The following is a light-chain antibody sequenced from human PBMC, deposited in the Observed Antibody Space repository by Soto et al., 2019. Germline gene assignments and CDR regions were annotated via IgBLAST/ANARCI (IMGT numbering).Light chain of an antibody. CDR2: DGS. J-gene: IGLJ2*01. V-gene: IGLV3-21*02. Sequence: VLTQPPSVSVAPGQTARITCGGNNIGTKSVHWYQHQPGQAPVLVVYDGSDRPSGIPERFSGSNFGNTATLTISRVQAGDEADYYCQMWDSSSDHVVFGGGTKLTVL. CDR1: NIGTKS. CDR3: QMWDSSSDHVV.